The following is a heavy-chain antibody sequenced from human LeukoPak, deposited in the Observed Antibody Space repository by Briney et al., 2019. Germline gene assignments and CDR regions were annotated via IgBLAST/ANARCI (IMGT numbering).Heavy chain of an antibody. D-gene: IGHD3-9*01. CDR1: GYTFTGYY. Sequence: ASVKVSCKASGYTFTGYYMHWVRQAPGQGLKWMGWINPNSGGTNYAQKFQGRVTMTRDTSISTAYMELSRLRSDDTAVYYCARVATPEYYDILTGPMDVWGQGTTVTVSS. CDR2: INPNSGGT. CDR3: ARVATPEYYDILTGPMDV. J-gene: IGHJ6*02. V-gene: IGHV1-2*02.